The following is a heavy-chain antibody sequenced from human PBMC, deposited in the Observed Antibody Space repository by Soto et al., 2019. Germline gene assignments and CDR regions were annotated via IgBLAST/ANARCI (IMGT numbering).Heavy chain of an antibody. Sequence: EVQLLGSGGGLVQPGGSLRLSCAASGFTFSSYAMSWVRQAPGKGLEWVSGIGGSGAGTNYADSVKGRFTISRDNSKNTLYLQMSSLRAEDTAVYYCARGGGIAVAGTHLDYWGQGTLVTVSS. CDR3: ARGGGIAVAGTHLDY. CDR1: GFTFSSYA. D-gene: IGHD6-19*01. CDR2: IGGSGAGT. J-gene: IGHJ4*02. V-gene: IGHV3-23*01.